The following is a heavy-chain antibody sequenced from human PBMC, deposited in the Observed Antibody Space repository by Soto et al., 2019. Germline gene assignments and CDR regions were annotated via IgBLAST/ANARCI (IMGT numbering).Heavy chain of an antibody. Sequence: ASVKVSCKASGYTFTSYGISWVRQAPGQGLEWIGWISAYNGNTNYAQKLKGRATMTTGTSTSTASMELRSPRSDDTAVYYCARVGIFGVVIRNNWFDPWGQGTLVTVSS. J-gene: IGHJ5*02. CDR1: GYTFTSYG. CDR2: ISAYNGNT. CDR3: ARVGIFGVVIRNNWFDP. D-gene: IGHD3-3*01. V-gene: IGHV1-18*01.